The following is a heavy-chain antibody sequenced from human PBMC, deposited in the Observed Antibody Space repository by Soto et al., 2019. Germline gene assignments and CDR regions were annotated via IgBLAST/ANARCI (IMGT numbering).Heavy chain of an antibody. D-gene: IGHD2-2*02. Sequence: SVKVSCKASGGTFSSYAISWVRQAPGQGLEWMGGIIPIFGTANYAQKFQGRVTITADESTSTAYMELSSLRSEDTAVYYCARGGYCSSTSCYTRWFDPWGQGTLVTVYS. CDR2: IIPIFGTA. V-gene: IGHV1-69*13. CDR3: ARGGYCSSTSCYTRWFDP. CDR1: GGTFSSYA. J-gene: IGHJ5*02.